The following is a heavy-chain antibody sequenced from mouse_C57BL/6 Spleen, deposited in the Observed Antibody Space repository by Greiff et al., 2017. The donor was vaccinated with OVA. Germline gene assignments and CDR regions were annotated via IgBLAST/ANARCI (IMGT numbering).Heavy chain of an antibody. CDR1: GYSITSGYY. D-gene: IGHD1-2*01. J-gene: IGHJ2*01. V-gene: IGHV3-6*01. CDR3: ARRIITTDYFDY. Sequence: VQLQQSGPGLVKPSQSLSLTCSVPGYSITSGYYWNWIRQFPGNKLEWMGYISYDGSNNYNPSLKNRISITRDTSKNQFFLKLNSVTTEDTATYYCARRIITTDYFDYWGQGTTLTVSS. CDR2: ISYDGSN.